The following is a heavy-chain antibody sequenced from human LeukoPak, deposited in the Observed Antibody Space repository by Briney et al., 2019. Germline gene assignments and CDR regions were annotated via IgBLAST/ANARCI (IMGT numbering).Heavy chain of an antibody. J-gene: IGHJ6*02. CDR1: GFTFSSYA. D-gene: IGHD2/OR15-2a*01. Sequence: GGSLRLSCAASGFTFSSYAMHWVRQAPGKGLEWVAVISYDGSNKYYADSVKGRFTISRDNSKNTLYLQMNSLRAEDTAVYYCAKDISLWTYYYYGMDVWGQGTTVTVSS. CDR3: AKDISLWTYYYYGMDV. V-gene: IGHV3-30-3*01. CDR2: ISYDGSNK.